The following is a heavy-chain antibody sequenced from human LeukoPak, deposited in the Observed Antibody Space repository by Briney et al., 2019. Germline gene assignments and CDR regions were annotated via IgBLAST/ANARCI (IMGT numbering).Heavy chain of an antibody. V-gene: IGHV4-34*01. J-gene: IGHJ4*02. Sequence: SETLSLTCAVYGGSFSGNYWTWIRQPPGKGLEWIGEINHSGSTNYNPSLKSRVTISLDTSKNQLSLKLSSVTAADTAVYYCAYYYDSSGFYPEMSWGQGILVTVSS. CDR3: AYYYDSSGFYPEMS. CDR1: GGSFSGNY. D-gene: IGHD3-22*01. CDR2: INHSGST.